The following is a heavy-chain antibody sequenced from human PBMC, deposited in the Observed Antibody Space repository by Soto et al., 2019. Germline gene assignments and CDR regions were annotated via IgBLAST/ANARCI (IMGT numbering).Heavy chain of an antibody. CDR3: ARDRHYFDL. V-gene: IGHV3-33*01. Sequence: QVQLEESGGGVVQPGRSLRLCCAASGFSFSTYTIHWVRQAPGKGLEWVAFIWYDGSNRDYADSVKGRFPISRDNSKNTMYLQMNSLRVEDTAMYFCARDRHYFDLWGRGTLVTVSS. CDR1: GFSFSTYT. J-gene: IGHJ2*01. CDR2: IWYDGSNR.